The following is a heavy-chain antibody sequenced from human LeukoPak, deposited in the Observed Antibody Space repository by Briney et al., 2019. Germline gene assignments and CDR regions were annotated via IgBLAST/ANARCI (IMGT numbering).Heavy chain of an antibody. CDR2: IYPGDSDT. V-gene: IGHV5-51*01. D-gene: IGHD4-17*01. Sequence: GESLKISCKGSGYSFTSYWISWVRQMPGKGLEWMGIIYPGDSDTRYSPSFQGQVTISADKPISTAYLQWSSLKAPDTAMYYCARLEDHYGDRCPFDYWGQGTLVTVSS. CDR3: ARLEDHYGDRCPFDY. J-gene: IGHJ4*02. CDR1: GYSFTSYW.